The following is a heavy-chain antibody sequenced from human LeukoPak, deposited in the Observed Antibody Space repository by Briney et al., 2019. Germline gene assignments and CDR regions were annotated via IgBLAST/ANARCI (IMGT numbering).Heavy chain of an antibody. CDR2: INPYNGNT. V-gene: IGHV1-18*01. D-gene: IGHD3-22*01. J-gene: IGHJ3*02. CDR1: GYIFTSYG. Sequence: AAVKVSCKASGYIFTSYGISWVRQAPGQGLEWMGWINPYNGNTKYAQKFQGRVTMTTDTSTNTAYMELRSLRSDDTAVYYCARGLTHRMYYSEGGDAYDIWGQGTMVTVSS. CDR3: ARGLTHRMYYSEGGDAYDI.